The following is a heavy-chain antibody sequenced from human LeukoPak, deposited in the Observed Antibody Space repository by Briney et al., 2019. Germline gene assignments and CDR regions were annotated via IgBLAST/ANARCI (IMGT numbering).Heavy chain of an antibody. Sequence: ASVKVSRKASGYTFTSYYMHWVRQAPGQGLEWMGIINPSGGSTSYAQKFQGRVTMTRDTSTSTVYMELSSLGSEDTAVYYCARDLAVAGTAEYSQHWGQGTLVTVSS. D-gene: IGHD6-19*01. V-gene: IGHV1-46*01. CDR3: ARDLAVAGTAEYSQH. J-gene: IGHJ1*01. CDR2: INPSGGST. CDR1: GYTFTSYY.